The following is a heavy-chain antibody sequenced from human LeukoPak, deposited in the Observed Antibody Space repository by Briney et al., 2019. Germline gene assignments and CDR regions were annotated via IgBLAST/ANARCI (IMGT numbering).Heavy chain of an antibody. CDR2: IYYSGST. J-gene: IGHJ4*02. D-gene: IGHD3-9*01. Sequence: PSETLSLTCTVSGGSISSSSYYWGWIRQPPRKGLEWIGSIYYSGSTYCNPSLKSRVTISVDTSKNQFSLKLSSVTAAGTAVYYCARQNRRGYDILTGYRPADYWGQGTLVAVSS. V-gene: IGHV4-39*01. CDR3: ARQNRRGYDILTGYRPADY. CDR1: GGSISSSSYY.